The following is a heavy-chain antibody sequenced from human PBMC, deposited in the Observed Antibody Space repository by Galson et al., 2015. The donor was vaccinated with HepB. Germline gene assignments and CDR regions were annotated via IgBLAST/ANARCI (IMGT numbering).Heavy chain of an antibody. CDR2: FDPEDGET. V-gene: IGHV1-24*01. Sequence: SVKVSCKVSGYTLTELSMHWVRQAPGKGLEWMGGFDPEDGETIYAQKFQGRVTMTEDTSTDTAYMELSSLRSEDTAVYYCATEGASGWEHVFDYWGQGTLVTVSS. D-gene: IGHD6-19*01. CDR3: ATEGASGWEHVFDY. J-gene: IGHJ4*02. CDR1: GYTLTELS.